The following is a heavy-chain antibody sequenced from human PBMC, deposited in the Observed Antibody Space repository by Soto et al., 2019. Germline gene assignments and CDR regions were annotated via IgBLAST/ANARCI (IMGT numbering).Heavy chain of an antibody. CDR1: GFTFGSYW. CDR3: ARGRHYGMDV. Sequence: GGSLRLSGAASGFTFGSYWINWVRQAPWKGLVWVSRIDSDGSSTTYADSVKGRFTTSRDNAKNTLYLQMSSLRVEDTAVYYCARGRHYGMDVSGQGTTFTLSS. J-gene: IGHJ6*02. V-gene: IGHV3-74*01. CDR2: IDSDGSST.